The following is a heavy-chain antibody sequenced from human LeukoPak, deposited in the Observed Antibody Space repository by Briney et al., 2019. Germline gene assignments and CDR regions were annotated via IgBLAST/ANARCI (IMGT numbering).Heavy chain of an antibody. J-gene: IGHJ6*02. CDR2: IRGSGGST. D-gene: IGHD6-19*01. CDR1: GFTFSSYA. CDR3: AKSFHSSGWFYYYDMDV. Sequence: GGSLRLSCAASGFTFSSYAMSWVRQAPGKGLEWVSAIRGSGGSTYYADSVKGRFTISRDNSKNTLYLQMNSLRAEDTAVYYCAKSFHSSGWFYYYDMDVWGQGTTVTVSS. V-gene: IGHV3-23*01.